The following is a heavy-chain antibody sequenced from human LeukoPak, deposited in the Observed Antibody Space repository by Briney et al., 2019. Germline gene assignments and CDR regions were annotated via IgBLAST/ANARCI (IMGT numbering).Heavy chain of an antibody. CDR2: IYYSGST. J-gene: IGHJ4*02. CDR3: ASGHYADYYFDY. D-gene: IGHD4-17*01. CDR1: GGFTSSNY. Sequence: SETLSLTCTVSGGFTSSNYWSWIRQPPGKGREWIGYIYYSGSTNYNPSLKSRVAISVDTSKNQFSLKVSSVSAADTAVYYCASGHYADYYFDYWGQGTLVTVSS. V-gene: IGHV4-59*01.